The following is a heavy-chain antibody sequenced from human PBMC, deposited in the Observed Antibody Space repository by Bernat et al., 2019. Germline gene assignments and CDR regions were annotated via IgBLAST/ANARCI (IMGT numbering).Heavy chain of an antibody. CDR3: ARDTRKATVTRNNWFDP. D-gene: IGHD4-11*01. CDR1: GGSISSGGYY. J-gene: IGHJ5*02. CDR2: IYYSGST. V-gene: IGHV4-31*03. Sequence: QVQLQESGPGLVKPSQTLSLTCTVSGGSISSGGYYWSWIRQHPGKGLEWIGYIYYSGSTYYNPSLKSRVTISVDTSKNQFSLKLSSVTAADTAVYYCARDTRKATVTRNNWFDPWGQGTLVPVSA.